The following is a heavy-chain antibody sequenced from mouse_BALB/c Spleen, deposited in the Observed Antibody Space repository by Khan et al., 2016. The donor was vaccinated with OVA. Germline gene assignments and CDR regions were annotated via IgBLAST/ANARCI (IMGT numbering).Heavy chain of an antibody. Sequence: VQLKQSGPGLVKPSQSLSLTCTVTGYSITTDYAWNWIRQFPGKKLEWMGFISYSGNTKYNPSLKSRISITRDTSKNQFFLQLKSLTTEDTARYYCARVYGGDFDYWGQGTTLTVSS. CDR3: ARVYGGDFDY. CDR1: GYSITTDYA. J-gene: IGHJ2*01. V-gene: IGHV3-2*02. D-gene: IGHD1-1*01. CDR2: ISYSGNT.